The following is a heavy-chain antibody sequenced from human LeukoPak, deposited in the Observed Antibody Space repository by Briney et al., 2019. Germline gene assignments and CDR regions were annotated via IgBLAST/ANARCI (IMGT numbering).Heavy chain of an antibody. CDR2: IYTSGST. CDR3: GRGYGSGTVLV. CDR1: GASISTSGYF. Sequence: PSETLSLTCTVSGASISTSGYFWSWIRQPAGKGLEWIGRIYTSGSTNYNPSLMSRVTISVDTSKNQFSLKLSSVTAADTAVYYCGRGYGSGTVLVWGKGTTVTVSS. D-gene: IGHD3-10*01. V-gene: IGHV4-61*02. J-gene: IGHJ6*03.